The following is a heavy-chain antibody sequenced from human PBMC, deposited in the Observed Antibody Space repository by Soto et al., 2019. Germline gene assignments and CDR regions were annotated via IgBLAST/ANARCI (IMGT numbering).Heavy chain of an antibody. V-gene: IGHV1-18*01. Sequence: QVQLGQSGAEVKKPGASVKVSCKASGYTFTSYGISWVRQAPGQGLEWMGWISAYNGNTNYAQKLQGRVTMTTDTSTSTAYMELRSLRSDDTAVYYCARDRFGGSSWYESGYWGQGTLVTVSS. CDR3: ARDRFGGSSWYESGY. CDR1: GYTFTSYG. D-gene: IGHD6-13*01. J-gene: IGHJ4*02. CDR2: ISAYNGNT.